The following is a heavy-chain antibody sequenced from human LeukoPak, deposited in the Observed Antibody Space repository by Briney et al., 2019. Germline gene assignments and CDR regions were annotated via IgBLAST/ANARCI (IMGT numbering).Heavy chain of an antibody. V-gene: IGHV4-59*11. Sequence: PSETLSLTCTVSGGSISSHYWSWIRQPPGKGLEWIGYIYYSGSTNYNPSLKSRVTISVDTSKNQFSLKLSSATAADTAVYYCATQTYSSSWYPFDPWGQGTLVTVSS. D-gene: IGHD6-13*01. CDR1: GGSISSHY. J-gene: IGHJ5*02. CDR2: IYYSGST. CDR3: ATQTYSSSWYPFDP.